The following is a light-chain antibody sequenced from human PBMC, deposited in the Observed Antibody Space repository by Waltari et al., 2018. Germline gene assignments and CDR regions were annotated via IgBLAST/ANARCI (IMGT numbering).Light chain of an antibody. CDR3: ATWDDILKGWV. CDR2: SNN. J-gene: IGLJ3*02. CDR1: ISNIGSNT. V-gene: IGLV1-44*01. Sequence: QSVPTPHPSASGTPGQRATIPCSGRISNIGSNTVTWYQVFPGTAPKVIIHSNNQRPSGIPDRFSGSKSGTSASLGISGLQSEDEADYYCATWDDILKGWVFGGGTKLTVL.